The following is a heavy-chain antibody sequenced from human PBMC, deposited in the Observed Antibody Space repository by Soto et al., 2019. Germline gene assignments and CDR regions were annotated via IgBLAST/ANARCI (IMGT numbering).Heavy chain of an antibody. CDR1: GFTFSSYG. CDR2: ISYDGSNK. CDR3: AKAGWEEMATKFDY. Sequence: QVQLVESGGGVVQPGRSLRLSCAASGFTFSSYGMHWVRQAPGKGLEWVAVISYDGSNKYYADSVKGRFTISRDNSKYTLYLQMNSLRAEDTAVYYCAKAGWEEMATKFDYWGQGTLVTVSS. V-gene: IGHV3-30*18. D-gene: IGHD5-12*01. J-gene: IGHJ4*02.